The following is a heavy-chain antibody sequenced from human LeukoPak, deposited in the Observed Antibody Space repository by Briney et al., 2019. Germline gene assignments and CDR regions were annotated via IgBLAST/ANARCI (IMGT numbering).Heavy chain of an antibody. Sequence: PSETLSLTCTVSGGSISSYYWSWIRQPPGKGLEWIGYIYYSGSTNYNPSLKSRVTISVGTSKNQFSLKLSSVTAADTAVYYCASSAAGTLRYWGQGTLVTVSS. J-gene: IGHJ4*02. CDR1: GGSISSYY. CDR3: ASSAAGTLRY. V-gene: IGHV4-59*08. CDR2: IYYSGST. D-gene: IGHD6-13*01.